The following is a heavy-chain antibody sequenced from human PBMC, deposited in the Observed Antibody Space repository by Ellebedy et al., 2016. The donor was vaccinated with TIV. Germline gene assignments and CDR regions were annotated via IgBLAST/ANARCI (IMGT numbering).Heavy chain of an antibody. J-gene: IGHJ6*02. Sequence: MPSETLSLACTVSGGSISSYYWSRIRQPPGKGLEWIGYIYYSGSTNYNPSLKSRVTISVDTSKNQFSLKLSSVTAADTAVYYCARTGRGMDVWGQGTTVTVSS. CDR3: ARTGRGMDV. CDR1: GGSISSYY. D-gene: IGHD3-10*01. CDR2: IYYSGST. V-gene: IGHV4-59*08.